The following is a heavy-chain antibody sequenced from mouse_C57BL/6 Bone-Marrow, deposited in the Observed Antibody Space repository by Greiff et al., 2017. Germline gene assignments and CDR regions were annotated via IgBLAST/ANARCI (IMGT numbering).Heavy chain of an antibody. CDR2: IYPGSGST. V-gene: IGHV1-55*01. J-gene: IGHJ3*01. CDR1: GYTFTSYW. D-gene: IGHD2-4*01. CDR3: ARWDYDWFAY. Sequence: VQLQQPGAELVKPGASVKMSCKASGYTFTSYWITWVKPRPGQGLAWIGDIYPGSGSTNSNEKFKSKATLTVDTSSSTAYMQLSSLTSEDSAVYYCARWDYDWFAYWGQGTLVTVSA.